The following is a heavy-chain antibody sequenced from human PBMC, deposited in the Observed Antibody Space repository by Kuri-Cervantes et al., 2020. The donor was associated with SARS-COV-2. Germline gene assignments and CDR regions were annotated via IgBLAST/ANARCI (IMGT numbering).Heavy chain of an antibody. D-gene: IGHD3-3*01. CDR2: IRGKAKNYAT. Sequence: GESLKISCEVSGFLFSASAIHWVRQASGKGLEWVGRIRGKAKNYATAYVASVKGRFTISRDDSKSIAYLQMNSLKTEDTAVYYCTRDDFWSGYSNYWGQGTLVTVSS. CDR3: TRDDFWSGYSNY. CDR1: GFLFSASA. J-gene: IGHJ4*02. V-gene: IGHV3-73*01.